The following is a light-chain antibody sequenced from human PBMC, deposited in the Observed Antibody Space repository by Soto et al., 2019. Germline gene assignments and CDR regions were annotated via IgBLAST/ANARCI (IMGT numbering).Light chain of an antibody. J-gene: IGKJ1*01. CDR3: QQRSNWPPWT. CDR1: QSVSSSY. CDR2: GAS. V-gene: IGKV3D-20*02. Sequence: PGERVTLSCRASQSVSSSYLTWYQQKPGQAPRLLIYGASTRATSIPARFSGSGSGTDFTLTISSLEPEDFVVYYCQQRSNWPPWTFGQGTKVDIK.